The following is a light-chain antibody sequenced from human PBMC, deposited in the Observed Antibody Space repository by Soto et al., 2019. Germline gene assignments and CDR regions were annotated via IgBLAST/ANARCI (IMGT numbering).Light chain of an antibody. CDR2: EVS. CDR1: SSDVGSYNL. Sequence: QSALTQPASVSGSPGQSITISCTGTSSDVGSYNLVSWYQQHPGKAPKLMIYEVSKRPSGVSNRFSGSKSGNTASLTISRLQAEDEADYYCCSYAGSSTSYVFGPGTKVTVL. CDR3: CSYAGSSTSYV. J-gene: IGLJ1*01. V-gene: IGLV2-23*02.